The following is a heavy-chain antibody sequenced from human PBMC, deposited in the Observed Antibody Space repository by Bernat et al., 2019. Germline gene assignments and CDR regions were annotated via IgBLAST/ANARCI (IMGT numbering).Heavy chain of an antibody. V-gene: IGHV3-74*01. CDR2: ISGDGSRT. CDR1: GFTFSTYW. CDR3: ARDPDYGGYSYFES. D-gene: IGHD4-23*01. Sequence: VQLVESGGGVVQPGRPLRLSCAASGFTFSTYWMHWVRQVSGKGLEWVSRISGDGSRTTYADSVKGRFTISRDNAKNTLSLQMNSLRAEDTAVYYCARDPDYGGYSYFESWGQGTLVTVSS. J-gene: IGHJ4*02.